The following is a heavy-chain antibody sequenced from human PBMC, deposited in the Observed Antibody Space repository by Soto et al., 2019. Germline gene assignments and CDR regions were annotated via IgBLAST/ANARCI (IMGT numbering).Heavy chain of an antibody. D-gene: IGHD6-13*01. J-gene: IGHJ4*02. CDR2: IYHSGST. CDR1: GGSISSSNW. V-gene: IGHV4-4*02. Sequence: QVQLQESGPGLVKPSGTLSLTCAVSGGSISSSNWWSWVRQPPGKGLEWIGEIYHSGSTNYNPSLKSRVTISVDKSKNPSSLKLSSVTAADTAVYYCARGPASPIAAADKIFDYWGQGTLVTVSS. CDR3: ARGPASPIAAADKIFDY.